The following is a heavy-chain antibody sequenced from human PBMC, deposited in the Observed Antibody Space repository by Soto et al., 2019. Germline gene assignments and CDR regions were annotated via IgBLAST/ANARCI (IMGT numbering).Heavy chain of an antibody. CDR2: ISYDGSNK. J-gene: IGHJ4*02. CDR3: ASPLRYFDWLLPFGY. Sequence: GGSLRLSCAASGFTFSSYGMHWVRQAPGKGLEWVAVISYDGSNKYYADSVKGRFTISRDNSKNALYLQMNSLRAEDTAVYYCASPLRYFDWLLPFGYWGQGTLVTVSS. CDR1: GFTFSSYG. V-gene: IGHV3-30-3*01. D-gene: IGHD3-9*01.